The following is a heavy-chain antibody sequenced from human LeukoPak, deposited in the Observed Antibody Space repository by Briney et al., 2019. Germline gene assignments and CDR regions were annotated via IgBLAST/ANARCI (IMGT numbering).Heavy chain of an antibody. D-gene: IGHD6-13*01. J-gene: IGHJ3*02. CDR2: IYPGDSDT. CDR3: ARLYPTEDSSSWGDAFDI. Sequence: GESLKISCKGSGYSFTSYWIGWVRQMPGKGLEWMGIIYPGDSDTRYSPSFQGQVTISADKSISTAYLQWSSLKASDTAMYYCARLYPTEDSSSWGDAFDIWGQGTMVTVSS. V-gene: IGHV5-51*01. CDR1: GYSFTSYW.